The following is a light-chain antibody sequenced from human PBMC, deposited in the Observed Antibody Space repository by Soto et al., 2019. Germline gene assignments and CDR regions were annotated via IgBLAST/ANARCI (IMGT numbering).Light chain of an antibody. CDR2: GAS. J-gene: IGKJ2*01. CDR3: QQYNNWPPYT. V-gene: IGKV3-15*01. CDR1: QRISSN. Sequence: EIVLTQSPATVSVSPGERATLSCRASQRISSNLAWYQQKPGQAPRLLIYGASTRATGIPARFSGSGSETEFTLTISSLQSEDFAVYYCQQYNNWPPYTFGQGTKVDIK.